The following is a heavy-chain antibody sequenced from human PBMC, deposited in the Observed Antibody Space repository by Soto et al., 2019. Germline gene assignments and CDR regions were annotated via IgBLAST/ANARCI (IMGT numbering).Heavy chain of an antibody. J-gene: IGHJ6*02. V-gene: IGHV4-4*08. CDR1: GASIRSYY. CDR2: VYTSDYT. Sequence: LSLTCSVSGASIRSYYCHWIRQPPGKGLEWIGYVYTSDYTRYSSSLKSRVTISVDTSKSQFYLRLNSVTAADTAVYYCASSAGLPGDFIYYNGMDAWGQGITVDVS. CDR3: ASSAGLPGDFIYYNGMDA. D-gene: IGHD7-27*01.